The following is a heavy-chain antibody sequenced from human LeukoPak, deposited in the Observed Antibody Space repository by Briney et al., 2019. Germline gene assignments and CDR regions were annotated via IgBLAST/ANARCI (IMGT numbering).Heavy chain of an antibody. CDR1: GGSISNYY. CDR2: IHYTGST. Sequence: SETLSLTCTVSGGSISNYYWSWIRQPPGKGLEWIGYIHYTGSTNYNPSLRSRVTISVDTSKNQFSLKLSSVTAADTAVYYCARPRAGAHDAFDIWGHGTMVTVSS. J-gene: IGHJ3*02. D-gene: IGHD4/OR15-4a*01. V-gene: IGHV4-59*08. CDR3: ARPRAGAHDAFDI.